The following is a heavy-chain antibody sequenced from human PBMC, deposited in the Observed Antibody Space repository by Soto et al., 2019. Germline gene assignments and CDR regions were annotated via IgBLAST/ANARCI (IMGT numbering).Heavy chain of an antibody. V-gene: IGHV4-34*01. D-gene: IGHD3-10*01. CDR1: GGSFSGYY. CDR2: INHSGST. Sequence: QVQLQQWGAGLLKPSETLSLTCAVYGGSFSGYYWSWIRQPPGKGLEWIGEINHSGSTNYNPSLKRRVTISVDTSKNKFSLKRSSVPAADTAVYYCAGGGSLYYFDYWGQGTLVTVSS. J-gene: IGHJ4*02. CDR3: AGGGSLYYFDY.